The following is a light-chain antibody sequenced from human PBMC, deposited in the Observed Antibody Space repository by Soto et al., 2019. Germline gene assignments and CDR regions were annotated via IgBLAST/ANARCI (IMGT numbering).Light chain of an antibody. CDR3: QQYADSPRT. V-gene: IGKV3-20*01. CDR2: AAS. Sequence: IVLTQSPGTLSLSPGERATLSCRASQTVSRSGLSWYQQKPGLAPRLLISAASNRATGVPDRFSGSGSGTDFTLTISRLEPEDFAVYYCQQYADSPRTFGQGTKVEIK. J-gene: IGKJ1*01. CDR1: QTVSRSG.